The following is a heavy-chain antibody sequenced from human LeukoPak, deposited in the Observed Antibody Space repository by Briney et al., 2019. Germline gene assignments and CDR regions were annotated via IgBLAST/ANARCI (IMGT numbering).Heavy chain of an antibody. CDR1: GYTFTGYY. D-gene: IGHD6-19*01. CDR3: ARNERYSSGWYPSGYYYMDV. J-gene: IGHJ6*03. V-gene: IGHV1-2*02. CDR2: INPNSGGT. Sequence: ALVKVSCKASGYTFTGYYMHWVLQAPGQGLEWMGWINPNSGGTNYAQKFQGRVTMTRDTSISTAYMELSRLRSDDTAVYYCARNERYSSGWYPSGYYYMDVWGKGTTVTVSS.